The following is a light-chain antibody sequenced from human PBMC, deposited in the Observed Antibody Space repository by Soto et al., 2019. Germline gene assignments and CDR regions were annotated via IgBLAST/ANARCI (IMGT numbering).Light chain of an antibody. Sequence: QSVLTQPPSASGTPGQRVTISCSGSSSNIGSNYVYWYQQLPGTAPKLLIYRNNQRPSGVPDRFSGSKSGTSASLAISGLRSEDEADYYCSSYTSSSTGYVFGTGTKVTVL. V-gene: IGLV1-47*01. CDR2: RNN. J-gene: IGLJ1*01. CDR3: SSYTSSSTGYV. CDR1: SSNIGSNY.